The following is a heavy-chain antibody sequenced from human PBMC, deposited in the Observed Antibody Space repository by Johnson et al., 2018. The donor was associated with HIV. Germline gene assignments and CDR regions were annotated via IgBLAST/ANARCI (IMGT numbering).Heavy chain of an antibody. J-gene: IGHJ3*01. D-gene: IGHD3-16*01. V-gene: IGHV3-64*01. CDR1: GFTFSFYA. Sequence: VQLVESGGGLVQPGGSLRLSCAASGFTFSFYAMHWVRQAPGKGLEYVSAISSNGGSTYYANSVKGRFTISRDNSENTLYLQMNSLRAEDTAVYFCAKDRTSWGFDAFYLWGQGTMVTVSS. CDR2: ISSNGGST. CDR3: AKDRTSWGFDAFYL.